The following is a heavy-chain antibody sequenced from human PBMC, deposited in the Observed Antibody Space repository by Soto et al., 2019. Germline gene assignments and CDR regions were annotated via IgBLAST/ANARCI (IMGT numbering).Heavy chain of an antibody. Sequence: QVQLVQSGAEVKKPGASVKVSCKASGYSYTSYDINWVRQATGQGLEWMGWMNPNSGNTGYAQKFQGRVTMTRNTSISTAYMELSSLRSEDTAVYYCARVSMGSSSEDFQHWGQGTLVTVSS. D-gene: IGHD6-6*01. CDR1: GYSYTSYD. J-gene: IGHJ1*01. CDR3: ARVSMGSSSEDFQH. V-gene: IGHV1-8*01. CDR2: MNPNSGNT.